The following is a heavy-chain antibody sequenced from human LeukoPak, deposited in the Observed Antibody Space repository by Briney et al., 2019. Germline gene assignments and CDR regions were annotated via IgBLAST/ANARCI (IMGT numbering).Heavy chain of an antibody. J-gene: IGHJ6*03. V-gene: IGHV4-30-2*01. Sequence: PSETLSLTCAVSGGSISSGGYYWSWIRQPPGKGLEWIGYIYHSGSTYYNPSLKSRVTISVDRSKNQFSLKLSSVTAADTAVYYCARESSGPAAIYYHYYMDVWGKGTTVTVSS. D-gene: IGHD2-2*01. CDR2: IYHSGST. CDR1: GGSISSGGYY. CDR3: ARESSGPAAIYYHYYMDV.